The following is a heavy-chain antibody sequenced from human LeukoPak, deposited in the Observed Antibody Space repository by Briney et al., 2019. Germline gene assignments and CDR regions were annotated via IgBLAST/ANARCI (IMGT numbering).Heavy chain of an antibody. J-gene: IGHJ2*01. CDR2: ITPNNGNI. D-gene: IGHD6-19*01. CDR1: GYTFTTYG. Sequence: ASVKVSCKASGYTFTTYGITWVRQAPGQGLEWMGWITPNNGNINYAQKFQGRFTMTTDTSTTTAYMELRSLRSDDTAVYYCARGWGYWSFDPWGRGTLVIVSS. CDR3: ARGWGYWSFDP. V-gene: IGHV1-18*01.